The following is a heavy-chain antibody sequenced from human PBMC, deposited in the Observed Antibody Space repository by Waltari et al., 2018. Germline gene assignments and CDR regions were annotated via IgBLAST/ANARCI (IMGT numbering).Heavy chain of an antibody. D-gene: IGHD6-19*01. CDR2: IYYSGST. CDR3: ARHISVAGTGWFDP. Sequence: QLQLQESGPGLVKPSETLSLTCPVSGGSISSSSYYWGWIRQTPGKGLEWIGSIYYSGSTYYNPSLKSRVTISVDTSKNQFSLKLSSVTAADTAVYYCARHISVAGTGWFDPWGQGTLVTVSS. J-gene: IGHJ5*02. V-gene: IGHV4-39*01. CDR1: GGSISSSSYY.